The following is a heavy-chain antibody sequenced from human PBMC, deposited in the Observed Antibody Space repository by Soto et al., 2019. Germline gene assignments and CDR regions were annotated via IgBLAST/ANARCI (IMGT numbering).Heavy chain of an antibody. D-gene: IGHD3-3*01. CDR2: IYYSGST. J-gene: IGHJ6*02. CDR1: GGSISSSSYY. Sequence: NPSETLSLTCTVSGGSISSSSYYWGWIRQPPGKGMEWIGSIYYSGSTYYNTSLKSRVTISVDTSKNQFSLRLSSVTAADTSVYYFARGGVGLYYDFWSGYYPYYYYGMDVWGQGTTVT. V-gene: IGHV4-39*01. CDR3: ARGGVGLYYDFWSGYYPYYYYGMDV.